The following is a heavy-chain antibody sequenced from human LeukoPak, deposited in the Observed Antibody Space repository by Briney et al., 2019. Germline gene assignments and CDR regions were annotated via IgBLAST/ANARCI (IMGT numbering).Heavy chain of an antibody. CDR3: ARSSYYFNSSGLYYFDY. V-gene: IGHV3-7*01. Sequence: PGGSLRLSCAASGFTFRNYWMSWVRQAPGKGLEWVANIKQDGSEKYYVDSVKGRFTISRDNAKNSLYLQMHSLRGEDTAIYYCARSSYYFNSSGLYYFDYWGRGTLVTVSS. CDR2: IKQDGSEK. CDR1: GFTFRNYW. D-gene: IGHD3-22*01. J-gene: IGHJ4*02.